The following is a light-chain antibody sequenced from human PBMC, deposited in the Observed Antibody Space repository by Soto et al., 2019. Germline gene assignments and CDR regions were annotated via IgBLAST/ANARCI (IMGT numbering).Light chain of an antibody. CDR3: RSQTPNTALDRV. Sequence: QSVLTQPASVSGSPGQSIAISCTGTSSDVGGYNYVSWYQQHPGKAPKLIIYEVSNRPSGISNRFSGSKSADTASLTISGIQAEDEADYYCRSQTPNTALDRVFATGNKVTVL. CDR2: EVS. V-gene: IGLV2-14*01. J-gene: IGLJ1*01. CDR1: SSDVGGYNY.